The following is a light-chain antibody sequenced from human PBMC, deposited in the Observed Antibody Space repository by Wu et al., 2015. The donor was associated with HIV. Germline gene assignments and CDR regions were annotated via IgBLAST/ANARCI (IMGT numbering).Light chain of an antibody. V-gene: IGKV1-39*01. Sequence: DIQLTQSPSSLSASVGDRVTITCRASQSINTYLNWYQQKPGKAPTLLIYGASTLQSGVPLRFSGSGSGTEFTLTISSLQPDDFATYYCQQYDSYPTFGQGTKVEVK. CDR1: QSINTY. J-gene: IGKJ1*01. CDR2: GAS. CDR3: QQYDSYPT.